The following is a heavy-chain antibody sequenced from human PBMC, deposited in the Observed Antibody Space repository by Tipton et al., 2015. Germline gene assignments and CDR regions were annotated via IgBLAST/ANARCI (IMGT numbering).Heavy chain of an antibody. CDR3: ARDLEHGMDV. V-gene: IGHV4-39*07. Sequence: GLVKPSETLPLTCTVSGGSISSSLHYWGWIRQPPGKGLEWIGSIYYSGSTYYNPSLKSRVTISVDTSKTQFSLKMSSVTAADTAVYFCARDLEHGMDVWGQGTTVTVS. CDR2: IYYSGST. J-gene: IGHJ6*02. CDR1: GGSISSSLHY.